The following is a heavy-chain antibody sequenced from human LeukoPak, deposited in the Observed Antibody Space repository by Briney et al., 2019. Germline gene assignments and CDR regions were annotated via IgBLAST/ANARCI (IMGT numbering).Heavy chain of an antibody. V-gene: IGHV3-21*01. D-gene: IGHD5-24*01. J-gene: IGHJ4*02. CDR2: ISSSGSYI. CDR3: ARETPRRGETRDGYR. Sequence: GGSLRLSCAASAFTFSSYSMNWVRQAPGKGLEWVSSISSSGSYIYYADSVKGRFTISRDNAKNSLYLQMNSLRAEDTAVYCCARETPRRGETRDGYRWGQGTLVTVSS. CDR1: AFTFSSYS.